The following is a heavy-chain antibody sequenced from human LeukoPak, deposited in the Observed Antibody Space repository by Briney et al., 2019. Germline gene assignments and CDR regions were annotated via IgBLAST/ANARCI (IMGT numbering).Heavy chain of an antibody. J-gene: IGHJ3*02. CDR1: GYTFTNFG. CDR2: ISVYNGNT. D-gene: IGHD6-19*01. CDR3: ARAGGWAREDYKGEAFDI. Sequence: ASVKVPCKASGYTFTNFGISWVRPAPGQGLEWMGWISVYNGNTNYAEKVQGRVTMTADTSTRTAYMELRSLRSDDTAVYYCARAGGWAREDYKGEAFDIWGQGTKVTVSS. V-gene: IGHV1-18*01.